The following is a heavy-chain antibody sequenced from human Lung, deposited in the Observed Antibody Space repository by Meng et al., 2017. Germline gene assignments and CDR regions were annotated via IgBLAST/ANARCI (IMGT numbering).Heavy chain of an antibody. D-gene: IGHD3-22*01. CDR3: ARAMYDSRGYYYWKPWFDP. V-gene: IGHV1-2*02. CDR2: INPSSGGT. J-gene: IGHJ5*02. Sequence: SVPVSCMASGYTFSDYFLHWVRQAPGQGLEWMGWINPSSGGTFYAQKFQGRVTLTADSSINTAYMELNSLGSGDTAVYFCARAMYDSRGYYYWKPWFDPWGQGALVTVSS. CDR1: GYTFSDYF.